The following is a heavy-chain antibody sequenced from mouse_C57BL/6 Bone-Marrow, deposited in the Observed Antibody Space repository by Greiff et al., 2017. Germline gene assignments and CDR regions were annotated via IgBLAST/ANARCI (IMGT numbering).Heavy chain of an antibody. CDR2: INPNNGGT. CDR3: ARSGYGYDDY. Sequence: VQLQQSGPELVKPGASVKISCKASGYTFTDYYMNWVKQSHGKSLEWIGDINPNNGGTIYNQKFKGKATLTVDKSSSTAYMELRSLTSEDSAVYYCARSGYGYDDYWGQGTTLTVSS. V-gene: IGHV1-26*01. J-gene: IGHJ2*01. CDR1: GYTFTDYY. D-gene: IGHD2-2*01.